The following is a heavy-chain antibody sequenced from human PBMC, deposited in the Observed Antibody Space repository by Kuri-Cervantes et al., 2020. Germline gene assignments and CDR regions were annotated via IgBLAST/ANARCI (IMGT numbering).Heavy chain of an antibody. CDR3: GRAYPRAYYDSSGYYYGY. V-gene: IGHV1-8*02. J-gene: IGHJ4*02. CDR1: GGTFSSYA. CDR2: MNPNSGNT. Sequence: ASVKVSCKTSGGTFSSYAISWVRQAPGQGLEWMGWMNPNSGNTGYAQKFQGRVTMTRNTSISTAYMELSSLRSEDTAVYYCGRAYPRAYYDSSGYYYGYWGQGTLVTVSS. D-gene: IGHD3-22*01.